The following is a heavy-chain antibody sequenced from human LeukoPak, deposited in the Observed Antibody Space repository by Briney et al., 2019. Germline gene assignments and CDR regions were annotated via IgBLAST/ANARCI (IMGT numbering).Heavy chain of an antibody. V-gene: IGHV3-30*02. D-gene: IGHD6-13*01. Sequence: GGSLRLSCAASGFTFSSYGMHWVRQAPGKGLEWVAFIRYDGSNKYYADSVKGRFTISRDNSKNTLYLQTNSLRAEDTAVYYCAKGYSSSWHQRPFFDYWGQGTLVTVSS. CDR2: IRYDGSNK. CDR1: GFTFSSYG. CDR3: AKGYSSSWHQRPFFDY. J-gene: IGHJ4*02.